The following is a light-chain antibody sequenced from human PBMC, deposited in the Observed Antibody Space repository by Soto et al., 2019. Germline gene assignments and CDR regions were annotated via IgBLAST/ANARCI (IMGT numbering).Light chain of an antibody. Sequence: SYELTQPPSVSVAPGKTARITCGGNNIGSQSVHWYQQKPGQAPVLVIYYDSDRPSGIPERFSGSNSGNTATLTISRVEAGXEADYYCQVWDSSSDHPYVFGTGTKLTVL. J-gene: IGLJ1*01. CDR3: QVWDSSSDHPYV. V-gene: IGLV3-21*04. CDR2: YDS. CDR1: NIGSQS.